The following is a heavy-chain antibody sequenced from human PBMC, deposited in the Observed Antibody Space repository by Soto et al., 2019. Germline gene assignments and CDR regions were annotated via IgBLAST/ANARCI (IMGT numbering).Heavy chain of an antibody. V-gene: IGHV2-5*01. J-gene: IGHJ6*04. CDR1: GFSLSTSGVG. CDR2: IQWNDDK. D-gene: IGHD2-21*01. Sequence: SGPTMLNPTQTLTLTCTFSGFSLSTSGVGVGWIRQSPGKALECVALIQWNDDKRYSPSLKNRLTITKDTSKNQVVLRMTNLDPVDTATYYCAHKVEYYYCGGGGGSDIWGKGNKVTVSS. CDR3: AHKVEYYYCGGGGGSDI.